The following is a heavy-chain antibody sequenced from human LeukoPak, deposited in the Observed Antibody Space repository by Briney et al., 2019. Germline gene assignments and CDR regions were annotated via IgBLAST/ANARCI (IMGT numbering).Heavy chain of an antibody. CDR1: GYTFTSYW. CDR2: IYPDDSDT. CDR3: ARLGGDTYYFGSASYPNWYFHL. V-gene: IGHV5-51*01. J-gene: IGHJ2*01. Sequence: GESLKISCQASGYTFTSYWIGWVRQMPGKGLECMGIIYPDDSDTTYSPSFQGQVTISADKSFSTAYLQWSSLKASDTAIYYCARLGGDTYYFGSASYPNWYFHLWGRGTLVTVSS. D-gene: IGHD3-10*01.